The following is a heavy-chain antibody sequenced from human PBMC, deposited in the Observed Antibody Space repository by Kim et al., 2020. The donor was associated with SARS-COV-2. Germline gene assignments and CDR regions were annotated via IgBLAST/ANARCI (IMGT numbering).Heavy chain of an antibody. CDR3: VIWHYAHFEY. D-gene: IGHD2-2*01. Sequence: GGSLRLSCAASGFTLSSDWMSWIRQAPGKGLEWVGFINRKTDGGTKDYAAPVKGRFTISRDDSENTLNLQMNSLKTEDTAVYYCVIWHYAHFEYWGQGTLVTVS. J-gene: IGHJ4*02. V-gene: IGHV3-15*01. CDR1: GFTLSSDW. CDR2: INRKTDGGTK.